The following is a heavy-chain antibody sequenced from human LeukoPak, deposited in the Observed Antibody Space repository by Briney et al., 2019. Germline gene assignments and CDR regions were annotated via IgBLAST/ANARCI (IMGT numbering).Heavy chain of an antibody. CDR2: IYPRGST. D-gene: IGHD2-2*01. V-gene: IGHV4-4*07. J-gene: IGHJ3*02. CDR1: GGSISNYY. CDR3: ARGRYCTATTCDAGGDAFDI. Sequence: SETLSLTCTVSGGSISNYYWSWIRQPAGKGLEWIGRIYPRGSTTYSSSLTSRVTMSADTSKNHFSLNLTSLTAADTAVYYCARGRYCTATTCDAGGDAFDIWGQGTMVTVSS.